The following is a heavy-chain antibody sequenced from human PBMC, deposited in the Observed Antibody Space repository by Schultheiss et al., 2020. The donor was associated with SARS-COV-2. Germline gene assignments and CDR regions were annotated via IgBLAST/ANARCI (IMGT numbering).Heavy chain of an antibody. CDR3: ARGSSHTRIAAAESDFDY. Sequence: ASVKVSCKASGYTFTGYYMHWVRQAPGQGLEWMGRINPNSGGTNYAQKFQGRVTMTRDTSISTAYMELSRLRSDDTAVYYCARGSSHTRIAAAESDFDYWGQGTLVTVSS. CDR1: GYTFTGYY. J-gene: IGHJ4*02. CDR2: INPNSGGT. V-gene: IGHV1-2*06. D-gene: IGHD6-13*01.